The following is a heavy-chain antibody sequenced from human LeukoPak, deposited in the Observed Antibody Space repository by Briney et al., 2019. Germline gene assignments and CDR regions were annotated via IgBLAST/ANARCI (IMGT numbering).Heavy chain of an antibody. CDR2: IRYDASNK. Sequence: GGSLRLSCAASVFTFSDYGMHWVRPAPGKGRAGVAFIRYDASNKYYGDSVKGRFTVSRDNVKNTLYLQMNSLRTEDTAVYYCAKDFSRSSLGSWYFDLWGRGALVTVYS. V-gene: IGHV3-30*02. J-gene: IGHJ2*01. CDR1: VFTFSDYG. D-gene: IGHD6-13*01. CDR3: AKDFSRSSLGSWYFDL.